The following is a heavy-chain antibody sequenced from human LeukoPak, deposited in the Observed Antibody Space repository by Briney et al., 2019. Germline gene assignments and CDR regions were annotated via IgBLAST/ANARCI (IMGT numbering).Heavy chain of an antibody. CDR3: ARRRAVAFDY. CDR2: INQDGSEK. D-gene: IGHD6-19*01. CDR1: GFTFSSYW. J-gene: IGHJ4*02. Sequence: GGSLRLSCAGYGFTFSSYWMSWVRQAPGKGLEWVANINQDGSEKYYVDSVKGRFTISRDNAKNSLYLQMNSPRVEDTAVYYCARRRAVAFDYWGQGTLVTVSS. V-gene: IGHV3-7*01.